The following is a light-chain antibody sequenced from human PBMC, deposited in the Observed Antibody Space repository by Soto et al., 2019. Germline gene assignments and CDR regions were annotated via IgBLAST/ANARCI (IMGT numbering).Light chain of an antibody. J-gene: IGKJ4*01. CDR2: DAS. CDR1: QSVSSS. Sequence: EIVMTQSPATLSLSPGERATLSCRASQSVSSSLAWYQQIPGQAPRLLIYDASTRATGIPARFGGSGSGTEFTLTISSLQSEDFAVYYCQQYNNWPPLTFGGGTKVDIK. V-gene: IGKV3-15*01. CDR3: QQYNNWPPLT.